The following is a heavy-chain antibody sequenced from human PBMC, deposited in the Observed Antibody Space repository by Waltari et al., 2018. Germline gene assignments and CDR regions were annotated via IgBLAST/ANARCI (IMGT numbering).Heavy chain of an antibody. CDR2: IYQSWST. D-gene: IGHD3-3*01. Sequence: QVQLQESGPGLVTPSETLSSPCAVSGYSISSGSSWGWLRPAHGKGLEWIGSIYQSWSTYYNPSLKSRVTISVDTSKNQFSLKLSSVTAADTAVYYCHYYDFWSGYYGKGDYYMDVWGKGTTVTVSS. CDR1: GYSISSGSS. V-gene: IGHV4-38-2*01. J-gene: IGHJ6*03. CDR3: HYYDFWSGYYGKGDYYMDV.